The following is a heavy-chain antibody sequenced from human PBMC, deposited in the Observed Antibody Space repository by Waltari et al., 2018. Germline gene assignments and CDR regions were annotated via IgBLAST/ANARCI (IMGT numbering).Heavy chain of an antibody. D-gene: IGHD3-3*01. CDR3: ARGSRGGYYDFWSGYLNWFDP. V-gene: IGHV4-61*02. J-gene: IGHJ5*02. Sequence: QVQLQESGPGLVKPSQTLSLTCTVSGGSISSGSYYWSWIRQPAGKGLEWIGRIYTSGSANYNPSLKSRVTISGDTSKNQLSLRLSSVTAADTAVYYCARGSRGGYYDFWSGYLNWFDPWGQGTLVTVSS. CDR1: GGSISSGSYY. CDR2: IYTSGSA.